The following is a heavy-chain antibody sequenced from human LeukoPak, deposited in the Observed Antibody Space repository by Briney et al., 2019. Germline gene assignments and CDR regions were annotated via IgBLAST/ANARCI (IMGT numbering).Heavy chain of an antibody. Sequence: SETLSLTCAVYGGSFSGYYWSWIRQPPGKGLEWIGEINHSGSTNYNPSLKSRVTISVDTSKNQFSLKLSSVTAADTAVHYCGVQNFPHDNGYTPLEPMDVWGKGTTVTISS. CDR1: GGSFSGYY. J-gene: IGHJ6*04. CDR3: GVQNFPHDNGYTPLEPMDV. D-gene: IGHD6-13*01. CDR2: INHSGST. V-gene: IGHV4-34*01.